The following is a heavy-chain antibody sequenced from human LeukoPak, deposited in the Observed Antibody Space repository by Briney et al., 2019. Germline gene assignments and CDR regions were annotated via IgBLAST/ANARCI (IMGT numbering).Heavy chain of an antibody. CDR2: IYYSGTT. J-gene: IGHJ3*01. CDR3: ARGGRAFDV. V-gene: IGHV4-39*01. Sequence: SETLSLTCTVSGGSISSSDYYWGWIRQPPGKGLEWIASIYYSGTTHYNPSLQSRVTMSVDTSKNQFSLKLSSVTAADTAVYYCARGGRAFDVWGQGTLISVSP. D-gene: IGHD3-16*01. CDR1: GGSISSSDYY.